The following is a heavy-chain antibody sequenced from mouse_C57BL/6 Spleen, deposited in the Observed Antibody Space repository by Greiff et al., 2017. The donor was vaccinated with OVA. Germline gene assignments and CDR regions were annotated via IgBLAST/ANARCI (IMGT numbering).Heavy chain of an antibody. V-gene: IGHV1-55*01. CDR1: GYTFTNYW. J-gene: IGHJ1*03. D-gene: IGHD2-5*01. Sequence: QVQLQQSGAELVKPGASVKMSCKASGYTFTNYWINWVKQRPGQGLEWIGDIYPGSGSTNYNEKFKSKATLTVDTSSSTAYMQLSSLTSEDSAVYYCARAGYRNSYWYFDFWGTGTTVTVSS. CDR3: ARAGYRNSYWYFDF. CDR2: IYPGSGST.